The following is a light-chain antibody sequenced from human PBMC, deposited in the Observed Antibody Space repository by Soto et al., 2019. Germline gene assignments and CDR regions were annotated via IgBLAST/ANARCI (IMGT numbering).Light chain of an antibody. CDR2: KSS. Sequence: DIQMTQSPSALSASEGDRVTISCRASQSVSIWLAWYQQKPGRAPKLLIYKSSILESGVPSRFSGSGSGIEFTLTISSLQPDDFAGYYCQNYDNWPPTWTFGQGTRLEIK. CDR3: QNYDNWPPTWT. V-gene: IGKV1-5*03. J-gene: IGKJ5*01. CDR1: QSVSIW.